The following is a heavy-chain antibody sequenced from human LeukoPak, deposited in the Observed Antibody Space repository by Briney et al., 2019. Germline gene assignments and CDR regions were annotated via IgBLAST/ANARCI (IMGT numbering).Heavy chain of an antibody. J-gene: IGHJ4*02. D-gene: IGHD3-22*01. Sequence: LESLSLTCTASGDTFSSHYRSWIRQAPGKGLEWMGYINYSGSTNNNHSLKSRVTISVDTAKSRFSLKLSSVTAADTAVYYCARVLHYYDSRGPTYHFDYWGQGTLVTVSS. CDR3: ARVLHYYDSRGPTYHFDY. V-gene: IGHV4-59*11. CDR2: INYSGST. CDR1: GDTFSSHY.